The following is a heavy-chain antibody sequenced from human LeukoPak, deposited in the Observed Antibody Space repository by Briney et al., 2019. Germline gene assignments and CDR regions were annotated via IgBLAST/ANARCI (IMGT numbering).Heavy chain of an antibody. CDR2: IYYSGST. D-gene: IGHD5-24*01. Sequence: ASETLSLTCTVSGGSISSYYWSWIRQPPGKGLEWIGYIYYSGSTNYNPSLKSRVTISVDTSKNQFSLKLSSVTAADTAVYYCARAKRWLQFYYFDYWGQGTLVTVSS. CDR3: ARAKRWLQFYYFDY. V-gene: IGHV4-59*01. J-gene: IGHJ4*02. CDR1: GGSISSYY.